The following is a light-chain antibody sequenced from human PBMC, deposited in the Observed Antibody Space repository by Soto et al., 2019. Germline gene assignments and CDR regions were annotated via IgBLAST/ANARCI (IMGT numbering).Light chain of an antibody. Sequence: QSVLTQPASVSGSPGQSITISCTGTRSDDGGYNYVSWYQQHPGKAPKLMIYEVSNRPSGVSNRFSGSKSGNTASLTISGLQAEDEADYYCSSYTTSSTLLFGGGTKLTVL. J-gene: IGLJ2*01. V-gene: IGLV2-14*01. CDR1: RSDDGGYNY. CDR2: EVS. CDR3: SSYTTSSTLL.